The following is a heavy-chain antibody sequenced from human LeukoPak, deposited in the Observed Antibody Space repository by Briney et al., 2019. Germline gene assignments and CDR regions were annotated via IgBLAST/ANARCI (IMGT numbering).Heavy chain of an antibody. V-gene: IGHV3-74*01. D-gene: IGHD1-20*01. J-gene: IGHJ3*02. CDR2: INTDGSNT. CDR1: GFTFSSYW. Sequence: GGSLRLSCAASGFTFSSYWMHWVRQTPGKGLVWVSRINTDGSNTNYADSVKGRFTISRDNAKNTLYLQMNSLRAEDTAVYYCACNWNDGAFDIWGQGTMVTVSS. CDR3: ACNWNDGAFDI.